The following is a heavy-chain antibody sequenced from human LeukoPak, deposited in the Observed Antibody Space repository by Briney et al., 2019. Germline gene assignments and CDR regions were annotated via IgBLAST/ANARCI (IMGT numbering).Heavy chain of an antibody. CDR3: ARYVHSSSSDYYYYYGMDV. CDR1: GYTFTSYD. J-gene: IGHJ6*02. D-gene: IGHD6-6*01. Sequence: ASVKVSCKASGYTFTSYDINWVRQATGQGLEWMGWMNPNSGNTGYAQKFQGRVTMTRNTSISTAYMELSRLRSEDTAVYYCARYVHSSSSDYYYYYGMDVWGQGTTVTVSS. CDR2: MNPNSGNT. V-gene: IGHV1-8*01.